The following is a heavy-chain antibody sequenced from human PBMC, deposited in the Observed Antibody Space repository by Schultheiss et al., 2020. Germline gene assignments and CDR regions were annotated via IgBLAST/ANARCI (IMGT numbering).Heavy chain of an antibody. Sequence: SATLSLTCTVSGGSISSGGYYWSWIRQHPGKGLEWIGYIYYSGSTYYNPSLKSLVTISVDTSKNQFSLKLSSVTAADTAVYYCARFGGYCSGGSCYPPHYYGMDAWGQGTRVTVSS. D-gene: IGHD2-15*01. CDR1: GGSISSGGYY. CDR2: IYYSGST. CDR3: ARFGGYCSGGSCYPPHYYGMDA. V-gene: IGHV4-31*01. J-gene: IGHJ6*02.